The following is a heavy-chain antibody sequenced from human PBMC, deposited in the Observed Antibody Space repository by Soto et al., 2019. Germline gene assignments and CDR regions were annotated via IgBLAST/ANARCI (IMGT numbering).Heavy chain of an antibody. V-gene: IGHV4-39*01. J-gene: IGHJ5*02. CDR1: GCSISSSSYY. Sequence: PSETLSLACPVSGCSISSSSYYWGWIRQPPGKGLEWIGSIYYSGSTYYNPSLKSRVTISVDTSKNQFSLKLSSVTAADTAVYYCARHWSDYSNYGWFDPWGQGTLVPVSS. CDR3: ARHWSDYSNYGWFDP. D-gene: IGHD4-4*01. CDR2: IYYSGST.